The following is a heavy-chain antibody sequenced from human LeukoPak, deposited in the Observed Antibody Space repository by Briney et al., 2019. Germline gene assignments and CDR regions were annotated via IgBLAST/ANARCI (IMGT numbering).Heavy chain of an antibody. CDR2: INPSGGST. D-gene: IGHD3-3*02. Sequence: ASVKVSCKASGYTFTSYYTHWVRQAPGQGLEWMGIINPSGGSTSYAQKFEGRVTMTRDTSTSTVYMELRSLRSEDTAVYYCARDYSRSIFYYGGQGPLVTVPS. CDR1: GYTFTSYY. V-gene: IGHV1-46*01. J-gene: IGHJ4*02. CDR3: ARDYSRSIFYY.